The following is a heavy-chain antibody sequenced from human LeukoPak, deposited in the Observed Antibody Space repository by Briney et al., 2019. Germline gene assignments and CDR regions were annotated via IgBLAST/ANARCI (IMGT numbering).Heavy chain of an antibody. Sequence: PSETLSLTCTVSGGSISSHYWSWIRQPPGKGLEWIGYIYYSRSTNYNPSLKSRVTISVDTSKNQFSLKLSSVTAADTAVYYCTSRFGEFYGYYMDVWGKGATVTVSS. D-gene: IGHD3-10*01. CDR3: TSRFGEFYGYYMDV. V-gene: IGHV4-59*11. J-gene: IGHJ6*03. CDR2: IYYSRST. CDR1: GGSISSHY.